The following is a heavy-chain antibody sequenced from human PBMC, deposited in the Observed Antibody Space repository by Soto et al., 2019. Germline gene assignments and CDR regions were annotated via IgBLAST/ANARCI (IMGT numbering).Heavy chain of an antibody. D-gene: IGHD3-10*01. CDR2: IDGSGGTT. CDR3: AKNSGWFNT. J-gene: IGHJ5*02. Sequence: GGSLRLSCAASGFPFSSTDMTWVRQAPGKGLEWVSTIDGSGGTTYYADSVKGRFTISRDNSINTVFLQMNSLRADDTALYFCAKNSGWFNTWGQGALVTVS. CDR1: GFPFSSTD. V-gene: IGHV3-23*01.